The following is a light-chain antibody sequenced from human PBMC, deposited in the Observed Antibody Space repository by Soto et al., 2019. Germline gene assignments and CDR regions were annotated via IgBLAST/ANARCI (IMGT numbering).Light chain of an antibody. J-gene: IGKJ1*01. V-gene: IGKV1-5*01. Sequence: DIQMTQSPSTLSASVGDRVTITCRASQSISSWLAWYQQKPGKAPKLLIYDASSLESGVPSRFSGSGSGTEFTLTISSLQPEDFATYYCQQYNSYWTFGKGTKVEI. CDR2: DAS. CDR3: QQYNSYWT. CDR1: QSISSW.